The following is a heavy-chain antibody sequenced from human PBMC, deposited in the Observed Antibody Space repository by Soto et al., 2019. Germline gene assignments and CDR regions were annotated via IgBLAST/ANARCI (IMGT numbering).Heavy chain of an antibody. V-gene: IGHV3-21*01. D-gene: IGHD6-13*01. J-gene: IGHJ5*02. CDR3: TRDASRGSSARGWFDP. CDR1: GFTFRSFT. Sequence: GGSLRLSCAASGFTFRSFTMNWVRQAPGKGLEWVSTISSNSAYIYYTDALRGRFTISRDNAKNSLHLQINSLRAEDTAVYYCTRDASRGSSARGWFDPWGPGTLVTVSS. CDR2: ISSNSAYI.